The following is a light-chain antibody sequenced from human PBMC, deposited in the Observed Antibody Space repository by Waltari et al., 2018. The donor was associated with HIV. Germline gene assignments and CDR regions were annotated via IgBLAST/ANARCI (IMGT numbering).Light chain of an antibody. CDR1: QALPTNR. V-gene: IGKV3-20*01. CDR2: GVS. J-gene: IGKJ2*02. Sequence: DIVLTQSPATLPVSPGERLPISCRASQALPTNRFAWYQQKPGQAPRLFLYGVSSRATDVSDRFSATGSGTEFTLTINRLEPEDFAIYYCQHYATSPPTCIFGQGTRLEI. CDR3: QHYATSPPTCI.